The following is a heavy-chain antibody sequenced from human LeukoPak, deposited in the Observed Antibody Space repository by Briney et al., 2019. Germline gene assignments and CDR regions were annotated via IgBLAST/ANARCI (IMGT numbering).Heavy chain of an antibody. D-gene: IGHD5-18*01. J-gene: IGHJ4*02. CDR3: AKVRGGYTYGPFDD. CDR1: GFTFSSYA. CDR2: ISGSGGST. V-gene: IGHV3-23*01. Sequence: GGSLRLSCAASGFTFSSYAMTWVRQAPGKGLEWLSVISGSGGSTYYADSVKGRFTISRDNSKNTLYLQMNSLRAGDTAVYYCAKVRGGYTYGPFDDWGQGTLVTVSS.